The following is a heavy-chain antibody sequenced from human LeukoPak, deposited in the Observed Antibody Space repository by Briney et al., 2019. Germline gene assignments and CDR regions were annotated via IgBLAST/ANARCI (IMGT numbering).Heavy chain of an antibody. CDR3: ARSRSGYYEDY. V-gene: IGHV3-7*01. CDR1: GFTFSHYW. CDR2: IKEDGSEK. J-gene: IGHJ4*02. D-gene: IGHD3-22*01. Sequence: QTGGSLRLSCAPSGFTFSHYWMSWVRQAPGKGLEWVANIKEDGSEKYYVDSVKGRLTISRDNAKNSLSLQVNSLRAEDTAVYYCARSRSGYYEDYWGQGTLVTVSS.